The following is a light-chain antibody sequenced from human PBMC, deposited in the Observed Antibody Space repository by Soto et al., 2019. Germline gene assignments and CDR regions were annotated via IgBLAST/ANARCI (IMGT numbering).Light chain of an antibody. Sequence: DIQMTQSPSTLSGSVGDRVTFTCRARQTISSWLAWYQQKPGKAPKLLIYKASTLKSGVPSRFSGSGSGTEFTLTISSLQPDDFATYYCQHYNSYSEAFGQGTKV. CDR3: QHYNSYSEA. V-gene: IGKV1-5*03. CDR1: QTISSW. CDR2: KAS. J-gene: IGKJ1*01.